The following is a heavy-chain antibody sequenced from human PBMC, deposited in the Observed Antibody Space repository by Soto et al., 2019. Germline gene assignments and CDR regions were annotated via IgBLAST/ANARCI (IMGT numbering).Heavy chain of an antibody. J-gene: IGHJ6*02. V-gene: IGHV3-23*01. CDR3: AKGGVPAAMRVSQYYYGMDV. CDR2: ISGSGGST. D-gene: IGHD2-2*01. CDR1: GFTFSSYA. Sequence: EVQLLESGGGLVQPGGSLRLSCAASGFTFSSYAMSCVRQAPGKGLEWVSAISGSGGSTYYADSVKGRFTISRDNSKNNLHVQMNRLRAEDTAVYYCAKGGVPAAMRVSQYYYGMDVWGQGTSVTV.